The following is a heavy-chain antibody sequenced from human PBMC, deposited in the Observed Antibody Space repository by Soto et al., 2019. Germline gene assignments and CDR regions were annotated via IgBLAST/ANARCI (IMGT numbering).Heavy chain of an antibody. V-gene: IGHV1-69*04. CDR3: ASGPYTSSSGGYYYYYMDV. D-gene: IGHD6-6*01. CDR1: GYTFTSYG. Sequence: ASVKVSCKASGYTFTSYGISWVRQAPGQGLEWMGRIVPMFGITNFAPKFQGRVTMTADRSTTTAYMELSSLRSEDTAVYYCASGPYTSSSGGYYYYYMDVWGKGTTVTVSS. J-gene: IGHJ6*03. CDR2: IVPMFGIT.